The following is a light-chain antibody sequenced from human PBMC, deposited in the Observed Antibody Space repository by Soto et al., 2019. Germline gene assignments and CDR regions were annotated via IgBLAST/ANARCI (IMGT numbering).Light chain of an antibody. Sequence: DIQMTQSPSFVSASVGDTVTITCRASQAVSTWLAWYQQKQGDAPKLLIYAASTLQSGVPSRFIGSGSGTDFTLTISNLQPEDFATYYCQHSNSFPLTFGGGTKVEVK. J-gene: IGKJ4*01. CDR2: AAS. CDR1: QAVSTW. CDR3: QHSNSFPLT. V-gene: IGKV1-12*01.